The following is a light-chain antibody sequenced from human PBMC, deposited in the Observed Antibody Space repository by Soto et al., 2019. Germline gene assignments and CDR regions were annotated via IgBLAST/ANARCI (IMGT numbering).Light chain of an antibody. Sequence: TLSVSPGASAPLSCRASQSVNSNLAWYQQKLGQAPRVLIFGASTRATGIPARFSGSGSGTEFSLTISSLQSEDFAVYYCQQYNTCPWTFGQGTKVDIK. V-gene: IGKV3-15*01. CDR1: QSVNSN. CDR2: GAS. CDR3: QQYNTCPWT. J-gene: IGKJ1*01.